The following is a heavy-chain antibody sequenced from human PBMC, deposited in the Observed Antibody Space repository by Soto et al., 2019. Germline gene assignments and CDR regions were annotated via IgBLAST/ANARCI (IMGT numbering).Heavy chain of an antibody. CDR2: INSDGTHT. Sequence: EVQLVESGGGLVQPGGSLRLSCVASGFPFSTYWMHWVRQAPGKGLVWVSRINSDGTHTTNADSVKGRFTMSRDNAKNTLYLHMNSLRAEDTALYYCTRAQDGDHSIDYWGQGTLVTVSS. J-gene: IGHJ4*02. CDR3: TRAQDGDHSIDY. CDR1: GFPFSTYW. D-gene: IGHD4-17*01. V-gene: IGHV3-74*01.